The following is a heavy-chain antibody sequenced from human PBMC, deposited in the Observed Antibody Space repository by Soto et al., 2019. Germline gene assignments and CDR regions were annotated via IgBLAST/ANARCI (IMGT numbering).Heavy chain of an antibody. V-gene: IGHV1-69*13. CDR2: TIPIFGTA. CDR1: GGTFSSYA. D-gene: IGHD5-18*01. J-gene: IGHJ6*02. CDR3: ARVLKQLQLYYGMDV. Sequence: SVKVSCKASGGTFSSYAISWVRQAPGQGLEWMGGTIPIFGTANYAQKFQGRVTITADESTSTAYMELSSLRSEDTAVYYCARVLKQLQLYYGMDVWGQGTTVTVSS.